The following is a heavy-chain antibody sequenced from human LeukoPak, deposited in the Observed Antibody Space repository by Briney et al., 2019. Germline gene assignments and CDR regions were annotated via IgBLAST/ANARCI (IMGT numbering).Heavy chain of an antibody. D-gene: IGHD2-15*01. J-gene: IGHJ6*02. CDR3: ARDILGRSNGGSNYFGMEV. V-gene: IGHV1-2*04. CDR1: GYTFTDYH. CDR2: IDLYTGGA. Sequence: ASVKVSCKASGYTFTDYHMHWVRQATGQGLEWMGCIDLYTGGAHYAQKFQDWLSMTRDTSINPAYMELSSLRSDDAAVYYCARDILGRSNGGSNYFGMEVWGQGTTVTVSS.